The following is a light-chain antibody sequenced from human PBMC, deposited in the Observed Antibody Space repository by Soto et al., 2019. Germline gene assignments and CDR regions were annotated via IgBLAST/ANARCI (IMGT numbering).Light chain of an antibody. CDR1: QSLLHNNGYNS. V-gene: IGKV2-28*01. CDR2: LGS. J-gene: IGKJ1*01. Sequence: DIVMTQSPLSMPVTPGEPASISCSSSQSLLHNNGYNSLDWYLQKPGQSPQLLICLGSNRASGVPDRFSGSGSGTDFTLKISRVEADDGGGYYCMQAVPPCTFGQGTKVEIK. CDR3: MQAVPPCT.